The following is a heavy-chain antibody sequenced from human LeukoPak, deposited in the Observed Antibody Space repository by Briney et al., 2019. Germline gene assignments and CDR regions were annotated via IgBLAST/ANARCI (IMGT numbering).Heavy chain of an antibody. J-gene: IGHJ4*02. CDR3: ARDPWGIGPAFDY. CDR2: ISYDGSNK. V-gene: IGHV3-30-3*01. Sequence: GGSLRLSCAASGFTFSTYAMHWVRQAPGKGPEWVAVISYDGSNKYYADSVKGRFLISRDTSKNTVYLQMNSLRDDDTAVYHCARDPWGIGPAFDYWGQGTLVTVSS. CDR1: GFTFSTYA. D-gene: IGHD1-26*01.